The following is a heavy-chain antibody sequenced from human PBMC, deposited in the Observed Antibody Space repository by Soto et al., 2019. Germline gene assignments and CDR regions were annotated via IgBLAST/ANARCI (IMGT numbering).Heavy chain of an antibody. CDR3: ARPRTVAATKGYDY. CDR1: GGSFSSYV. V-gene: IGHV1-69*01. Sequence: QVHLVQSGAEVKQPGSSVRVSCKASGGSFSSYVISWVRQAPGQGLEWMGGIIPMFGTANYEQRFQGRLTINADERTNTAYMELSTLRSEDSAVYYCARPRTVAATKGYDYWGQGTLVTVSS. J-gene: IGHJ4*02. CDR2: IIPMFGTA. D-gene: IGHD4-4*01.